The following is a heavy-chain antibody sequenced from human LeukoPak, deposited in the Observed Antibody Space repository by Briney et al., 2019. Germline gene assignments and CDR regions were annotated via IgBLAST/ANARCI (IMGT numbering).Heavy chain of an antibody. CDR2: IYYSGST. CDR1: GGSISSYY. CDR3: ARPTRGYSYGPIDY. V-gene: IGHV4-59*01. Sequence: PSETLSLTCTVSGGSISSYYWSWIRQPPGKGLEWIGYIYYSGSTNYNPSLKSRVTTSVDTSKNQFSLKLSSVTAADTAVYYCARPTRGYSYGPIDYWGQGTLVTVSS. D-gene: IGHD5-18*01. J-gene: IGHJ4*02.